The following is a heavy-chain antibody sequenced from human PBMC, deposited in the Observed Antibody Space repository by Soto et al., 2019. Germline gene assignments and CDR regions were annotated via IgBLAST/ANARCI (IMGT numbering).Heavy chain of an antibody. V-gene: IGHV3-23*01. CDR2: SSGSGGST. D-gene: IGHD2-15*01. Sequence: GGSLRLSCAASGFTFSSYAMSWVRQAPGKGLEWVSASSGSGGSTYYADSVKGRFTISRDNSKNTLYLQMNSLRAEDTAVYYCAKSSNVVVVAATFWDFDYWGQGTLVTVSS. J-gene: IGHJ4*02. CDR1: GFTFSSYA. CDR3: AKSSNVVVVAATFWDFDY.